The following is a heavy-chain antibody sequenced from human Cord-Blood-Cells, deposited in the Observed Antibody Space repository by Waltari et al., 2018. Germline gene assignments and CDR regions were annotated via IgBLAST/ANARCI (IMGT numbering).Heavy chain of an antibody. CDR2: TIPILGIA. J-gene: IGHJ5*02. V-gene: IGHV1-69*10. CDR1: GGTFSSYA. D-gene: IGHD6-13*01. CDR3: AREQIAAAGKGNWFDP. Sequence: QVQLVQSGAEVKKPGSSVKVSCKASGGTFSSYAISWVRQAPGQGLEWMGGTIPILGIANYAQKFQGRVTITADKATSTAYMELSSLRSEDTAVYYCAREQIAAAGKGNWFDPWGQGTLVTVSS.